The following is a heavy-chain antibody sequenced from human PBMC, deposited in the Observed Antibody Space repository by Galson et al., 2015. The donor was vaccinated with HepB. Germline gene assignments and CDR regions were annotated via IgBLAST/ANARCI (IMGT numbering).Heavy chain of an antibody. V-gene: IGHV3-23*01. CDR3: AKVTRHRFVEGRIFDY. D-gene: IGHD3-3*01. J-gene: IGHJ4*02. Sequence: SLRLSCAVSGITFDIYAMSWVRQAPGKGLEWVSSINGGAENTYYADSVKGRFTISRDNSKNTMYLQMNSLRADDTAVYYCAKVTRHRFVEGRIFDYWGKGTLVTVSS. CDR1: GITFDIYA. CDR2: INGGAENT.